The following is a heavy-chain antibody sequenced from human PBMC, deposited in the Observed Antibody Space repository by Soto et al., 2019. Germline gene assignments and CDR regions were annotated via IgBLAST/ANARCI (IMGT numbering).Heavy chain of an antibody. J-gene: IGHJ6*03. CDR3: ARTGSYHYYYFMDV. V-gene: IGHV3-7*01. CDR2: IKQDGSEI. Sequence: AGGSLRLSCVASGFRFSSYWMTWVRQSPGKGLEWVANIKQDGSEINYVDPVRGRFTISRDNAKNSLYLQMNSLGAEDTALYYCARTGSYHYYYFMDVWGKGTTVTVSS. CDR1: GFRFSSYW.